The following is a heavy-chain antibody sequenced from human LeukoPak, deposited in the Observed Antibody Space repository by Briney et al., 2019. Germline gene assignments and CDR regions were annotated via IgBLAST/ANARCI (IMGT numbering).Heavy chain of an antibody. J-gene: IGHJ6*02. Sequence: GGSLRLSCAASGFTFSSYSMNWVRQAPGKGLEWVSYISSSSSTIYYADSVKGRFTISRDNAKNSLYLQMNSLRDEDTAVYYCARDKWELPYYYYGMDVWGQGTTVTVSS. CDR1: GFTFSSYS. CDR3: ARDKWELPYYYYGMDV. V-gene: IGHV3-48*02. D-gene: IGHD1-26*01. CDR2: ISSSSSTI.